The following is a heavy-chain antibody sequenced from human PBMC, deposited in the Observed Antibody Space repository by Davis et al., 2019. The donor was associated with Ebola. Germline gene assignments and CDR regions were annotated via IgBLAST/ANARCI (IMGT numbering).Heavy chain of an antibody. J-gene: IGHJ4*02. Sequence: GESLKISCAASGFAFSSYWMSWVRQAPGKGLEWVANIKQDGSEKYYVGSVKGRFTISRDNAKNSLYLQMNSLRAEDTAVYYCARASGPIAAASYYFDYWGQGTLVTVSS. V-gene: IGHV3-7*01. CDR1: GFAFSSYW. CDR3: ARASGPIAAASYYFDY. CDR2: IKQDGSEK. D-gene: IGHD6-13*01.